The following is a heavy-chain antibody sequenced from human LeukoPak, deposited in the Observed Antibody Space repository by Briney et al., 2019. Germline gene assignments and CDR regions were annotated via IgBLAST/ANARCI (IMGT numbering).Heavy chain of an antibody. CDR1: GNTFTGYY. CDR3: ARDYYGSGSPLDH. D-gene: IGHD3-10*01. CDR2: INLNSGVT. Sequence: GASVKASCKASGNTFTGYYMHWVRQAPRQGLEWMGRINLNSGVTYSPPELEGRVTMTRDTSISTAYMELNRLRSDDTAMYYCARDYYGSGSPLDHWGQGTLVTVSS. J-gene: IGHJ4*02. V-gene: IGHV1-2*06.